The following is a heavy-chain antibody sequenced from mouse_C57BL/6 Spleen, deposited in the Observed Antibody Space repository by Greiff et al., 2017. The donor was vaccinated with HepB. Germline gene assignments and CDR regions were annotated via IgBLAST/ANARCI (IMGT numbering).Heavy chain of an antibody. CDR3: ARGSNILYFDY. J-gene: IGHJ2*01. CDR1: GYTFTDHT. CDR2: IYPRDGST. D-gene: IGHD2-5*01. Sequence: VKLMESDAELVKPGASVKISCKVSGYTFTDHTIHWMKQRPEQGLAWIGYIYPRDGSTKYNEKFKGKATLTADKSSSTAYMPLNSLTSEDSAVYFCARGSNILYFDYWGQGTTLTVSS. V-gene: IGHV1-78*01.